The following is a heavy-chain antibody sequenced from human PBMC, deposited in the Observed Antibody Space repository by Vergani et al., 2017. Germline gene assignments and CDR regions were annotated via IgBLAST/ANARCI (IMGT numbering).Heavy chain of an antibody. CDR2: INTNTGNP. V-gene: IGHV7-4-1*02. D-gene: IGHD3-16*01. Sequence: QVQLVQSGSELKKPGASVKVSCKASGFTFTSYAMNWVRQAPGQGLEWMGWINTNTGNPTYAQGFTGRFVFSLDTSVSTAYLQISSLKAEDTAVYYCAGGTRGWGRAMRYFDYWGQGTLVTVSS. J-gene: IGHJ4*02. CDR3: AGGTRGWGRAMRYFDY. CDR1: GFTFTSYA.